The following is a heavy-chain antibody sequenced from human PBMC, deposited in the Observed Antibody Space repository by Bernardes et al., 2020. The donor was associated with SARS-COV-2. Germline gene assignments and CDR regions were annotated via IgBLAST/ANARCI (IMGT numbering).Heavy chain of an antibody. CDR2: ISISSRYI. CDR1: GLTFNEYS. J-gene: IGHJ4*02. V-gene: IGHV3-21*01. Sequence: GGSLRLSCAASGLTFNEYSMNWVRQAPGKGLEWVSSISISSRYIDYADSVKGRFTISRDNDKKSLFLQMNTLRVEDTGVYYCATSYRGYLDVAYWGLGTQVTVSS. CDR3: ATSYRGYLDVAY. D-gene: IGHD5-12*01.